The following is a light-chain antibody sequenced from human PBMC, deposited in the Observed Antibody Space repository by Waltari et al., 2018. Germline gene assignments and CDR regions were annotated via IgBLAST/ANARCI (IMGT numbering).Light chain of an antibody. V-gene: IGLV2-14*01. CDR1: SSDIGGYNY. Sequence: QSALTQPASVSGSPAQSITISCPGTSSDIGGYNYVSWYQQHPGKAPKLMIYDVNKRPSWVSQRFSGSKAGNTASLTISGLQAEDEADYYCSSYASSITPNWVFGGGTKLTVL. CDR3: SSYASSITPNWV. CDR2: DVN. J-gene: IGLJ3*02.